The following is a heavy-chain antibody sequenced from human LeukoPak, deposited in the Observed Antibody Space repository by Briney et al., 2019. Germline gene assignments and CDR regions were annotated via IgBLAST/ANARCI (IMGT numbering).Heavy chain of an antibody. J-gene: IGHJ4*02. D-gene: IGHD5-18*01. CDR3: ARDLVQLWSKDY. CDR1: GFTFSSFG. Sequence: GGSLRLSCVASGFTFSSFGMNWVRQAPGKGLEWVSYIGSGSSAIHYADSVNGRFTISRDNAKNSLYLQMNSLRAEDTAVYYCARDLVQLWSKDYWGQGTLVTVSS. V-gene: IGHV3-48*04. CDR2: IGSGSSAI.